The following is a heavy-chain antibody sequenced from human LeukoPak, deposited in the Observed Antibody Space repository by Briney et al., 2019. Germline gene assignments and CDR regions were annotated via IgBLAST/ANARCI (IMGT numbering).Heavy chain of an antibody. CDR3: ARDSSGYSIDY. D-gene: IGHD3-22*01. Sequence: SETLSLTCTVSGGSISSSSYYWGWIRQPPGKGLEWIGSIYYSGSTYYNPSLKSRVTISVDTSKNRFSLKLSSVTAADTAVYYCARDSSGYSIDYWGQGTLVTVSS. CDR2: IYYSGST. CDR1: GGSISSSSYY. J-gene: IGHJ4*02. V-gene: IGHV4-39*02.